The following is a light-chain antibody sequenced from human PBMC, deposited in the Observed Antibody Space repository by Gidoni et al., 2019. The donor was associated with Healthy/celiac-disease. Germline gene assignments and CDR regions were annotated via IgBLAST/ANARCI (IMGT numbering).Light chain of an antibody. CDR1: QGISSA. CDR2: EAS. CDR3: QQFNSYPHT. J-gene: IGKJ2*01. Sequence: AIQLPQSPSSLSASVGDRVTITCRASQGISSALAWYQQKPGKAPKLLIYEASSLESGVPSRFSGSGSGTDVTLTISSLQPEDFATYYCQQFNSYPHTFGQGTKLEIK. V-gene: IGKV1-13*02.